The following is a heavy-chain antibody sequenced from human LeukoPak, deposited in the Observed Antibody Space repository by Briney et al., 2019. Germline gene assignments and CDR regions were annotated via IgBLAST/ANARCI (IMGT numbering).Heavy chain of an antibody. CDR3: APPIIRGVGY. V-gene: IGHV3-23*01. CDR2: ISGSGGNT. Sequence: GGSLRLSCGASGFTFSGYAMSWVRQAPGKGLEWVSGISGSGGNTYYADSVKGRFTISRDNSKNTLFLQMDSLSAEDTAVYYCAPPIIRGVGYWGQGTLVTVSS. CDR1: GFTFSGYA. J-gene: IGHJ4*02. D-gene: IGHD3-10*01.